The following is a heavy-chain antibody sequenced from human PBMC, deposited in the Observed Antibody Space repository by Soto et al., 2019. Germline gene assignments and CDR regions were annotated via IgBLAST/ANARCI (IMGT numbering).Heavy chain of an antibody. J-gene: IGHJ2*01. D-gene: IGHD6-19*01. Sequence: EVQLVETGGGLIQPGGSLRLSCAASGFTVSSNYMSWVRQAPGKVLEWVSVIYSGGSTYYADSVKGRFTISRDNSKNTLYLQMNSLRAEDTAVYYCAGPSSGWSAHTGPGYFDLWGRGTLVTVSS. V-gene: IGHV3-53*02. CDR1: GFTVSSNY. CDR3: AGPSSGWSAHTGPGYFDL. CDR2: IYSGGST.